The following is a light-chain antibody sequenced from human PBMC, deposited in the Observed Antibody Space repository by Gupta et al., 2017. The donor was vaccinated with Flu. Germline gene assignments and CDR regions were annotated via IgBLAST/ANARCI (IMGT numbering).Light chain of an antibody. CDR1: SSDLGAYNY. J-gene: IGLJ2*01. V-gene: IGLV2-14*01. Sequence: QSALTQPASVSGSPGQSITISCTGTSSDLGAYNYVSWYQPHPGKAPKFIIYEVSNRPSGVSHRFSGSKSGNTASLTISGLQAEDEADYYCSSYTSGTTVVFGGGTRVTV. CDR3: SSYTSGTTVV. CDR2: EVS.